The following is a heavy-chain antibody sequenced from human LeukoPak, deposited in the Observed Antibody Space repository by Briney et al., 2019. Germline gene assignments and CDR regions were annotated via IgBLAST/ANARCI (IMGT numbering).Heavy chain of an antibody. D-gene: IGHD3-16*01. CDR1: GFTFSNYW. J-gene: IGHJ4*02. V-gene: IGHV3-7*01. Sequence: GGSLRLSCAASGFTFSNYWMDWVRQAPAKGLEWVAKIKQDGSRKDYVDSVKGRFTISRDNAKNSLYLEMSSLRVEDTGVYYCARDRAFGVDFDYWGQGTLVTVSS. CDR3: ARDRAFGVDFDY. CDR2: IKQDGSRK.